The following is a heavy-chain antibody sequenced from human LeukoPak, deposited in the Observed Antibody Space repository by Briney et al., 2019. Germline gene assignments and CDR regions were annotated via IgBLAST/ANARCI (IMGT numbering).Heavy chain of an antibody. D-gene: IGHD5-24*01. J-gene: IGHJ4*02. V-gene: IGHV1-8*03. CDR1: GYTFTSYD. Sequence: ASVKLSCKASGYTFTSYDINWVRHATGQGLEWMGWMNPNSGNTGYAQKFQGRVTITRNTYISTAYMELSSLRSEDTAVYYCARGKDIAMGYWGQGTLVTVSS. CDR3: ARGKDIAMGY. CDR2: MNPNSGNT.